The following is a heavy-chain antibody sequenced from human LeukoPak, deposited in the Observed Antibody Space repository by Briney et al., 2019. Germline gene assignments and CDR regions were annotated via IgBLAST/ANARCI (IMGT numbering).Heavy chain of an antibody. Sequence: GGSLRLSCAASGFTFSSYGMHWVRQAPGKGLEWVVVISYDGSNKNYADSAKGRFTISRDQKTLHLQMNSLRAEDTAVYYCARERYYGSVKAFDIWGQGTMVSVSS. D-gene: IGHD3-10*01. J-gene: IGHJ3*02. CDR3: ARERYYGSVKAFDI. CDR2: ISYDGSNK. V-gene: IGHV3-33*01. CDR1: GFTFSSYG.